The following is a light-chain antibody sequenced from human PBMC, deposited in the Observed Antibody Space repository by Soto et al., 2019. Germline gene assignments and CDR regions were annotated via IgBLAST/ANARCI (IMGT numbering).Light chain of an antibody. CDR2: EVD. CDR1: SGDIGSYDY. CDR3: SSYAGSNVI. Sequence: QSALTQPASVSGSPGQSITISCTGTSGDIGSYDYVSWYQQPPGKAPKLMIYEVDKRPSGVPDRFSGSKSGNTASLAVSGLQAEDEADYFCSSYAGSNVIFGGGTKLTVL. V-gene: IGLV2-8*01. J-gene: IGLJ2*01.